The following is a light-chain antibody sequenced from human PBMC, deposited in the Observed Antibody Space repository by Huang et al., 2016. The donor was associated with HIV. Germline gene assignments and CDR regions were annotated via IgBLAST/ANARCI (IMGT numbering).Light chain of an antibody. CDR3: QHYGTSSWT. CDR1: QSVSSTF. J-gene: IGKJ1*01. Sequence: IVLTQSPGTLSLSPGERATLSCRASQSVSSTFLGWDHQKSGQAPRLLIQGTSTRAPGIPDRFRGSGAGTGFTLTISRLESEEFAVYYCQHYGTSSWTFGQGTKIEIK. CDR2: GTS. V-gene: IGKV3-20*01.